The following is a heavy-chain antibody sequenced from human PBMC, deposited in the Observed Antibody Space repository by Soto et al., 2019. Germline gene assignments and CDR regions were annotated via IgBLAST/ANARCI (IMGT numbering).Heavy chain of an antibody. Sequence: ASVKVSCKASGYTFTSYAMHWVRQAPGQRLEWMGWINAGNGNTKYSQKFQGRFTISRDNAKNSLYLQMNSLRAEDTAVYYCARDPTHSSLRGMDVWGQGTTVTVSS. CDR2: INAGNGNT. CDR3: ARDPTHSSLRGMDV. D-gene: IGHD6-6*01. J-gene: IGHJ6*02. CDR1: GYTFTSYA. V-gene: IGHV1-3*01.